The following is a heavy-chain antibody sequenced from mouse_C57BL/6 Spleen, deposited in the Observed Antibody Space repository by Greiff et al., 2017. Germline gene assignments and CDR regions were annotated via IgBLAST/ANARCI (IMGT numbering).Heavy chain of an antibody. V-gene: IGHV7-3*01. CDR2: IRNKANGYTT. CDR3: ARSYDYDRPWFAY. Sequence: EVQRVESGGGLVQPGGSLSLSCAASGFTFTDYYMSWVRQPPGKALEWLGFIRNKANGYTTEYSASVKGRFTISRDNSQSILYLQMKALRAEDSATYYCARSYDYDRPWFAYWGQGTLVTVSA. CDR1: GFTFTDYY. D-gene: IGHD2-4*01. J-gene: IGHJ3*01.